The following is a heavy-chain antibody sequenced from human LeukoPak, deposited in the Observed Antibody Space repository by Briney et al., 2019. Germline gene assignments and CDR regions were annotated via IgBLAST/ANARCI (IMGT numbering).Heavy chain of an antibody. V-gene: IGHV3-7*01. D-gene: IGHD3-22*01. CDR3: ARVRDSSGYHRSRNDAFDI. J-gene: IGHJ3*02. Sequence: SENYYVDSVKGRFTISRDNAKNSLYLQMNSLRAEDTAVYYCARVRDSSGYHRSRNDAFDIWGQGTMVTVSS. CDR2: SEN.